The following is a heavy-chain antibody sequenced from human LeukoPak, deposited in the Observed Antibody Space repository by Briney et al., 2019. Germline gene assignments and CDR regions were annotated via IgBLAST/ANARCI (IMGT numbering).Heavy chain of an antibody. CDR3: ARSQIRGYYYGSGSSYFDY. J-gene: IGHJ4*02. CDR2: ISSSGSTI. V-gene: IGHV3-11*01. D-gene: IGHD3-10*01. CDR1: GFTFSDYY. Sequence: PGGSLRLSCAASGFTFSDYYMSWIRQAPGKGLEWVSYISSSGSTIYYADSVKGRFTISRDNAKHSLYLQMNSLRAEDTAVYYCARSQIRGYYYGSGSSYFDYWGQGTLVTVSS.